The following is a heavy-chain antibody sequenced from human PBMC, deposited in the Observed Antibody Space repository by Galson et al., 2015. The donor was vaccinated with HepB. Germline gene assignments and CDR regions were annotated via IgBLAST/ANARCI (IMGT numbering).Heavy chain of an antibody. Sequence: SLRLSCAASGFTFSSYAMNWVRQAPGKGLEWVSLISSSGGSTYYADSVKGRFTISRDNSKNTLYVQMNSLRAEDTAVYYCAKDRGSSGSYFDFDYWGQGSLVTVSS. CDR1: GFTFSSYA. J-gene: IGHJ4*02. CDR3: AKDRGSSGSYFDFDY. D-gene: IGHD6-19*01. CDR2: ISSSGGST. V-gene: IGHV3-23*01.